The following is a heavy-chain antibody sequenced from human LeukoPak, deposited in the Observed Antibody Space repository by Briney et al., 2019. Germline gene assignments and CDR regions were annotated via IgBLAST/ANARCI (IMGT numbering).Heavy chain of an antibody. J-gene: IGHJ4*02. V-gene: IGHV4-59*08. D-gene: IGHD3-3*01. CDR1: GGSISSYY. CDR2: IYYSGST. Sequence: PSETLSLTCTVSGGSISSYYWSWIRQPPGKGLEWIGYIYYSGSTNYNPSLKSRVTISVDTSKNQFSLKPSSVTAADTAVYYCARHVGYDFWSGYPEPFDYWGQGTLVTVSS. CDR3: ARHVGYDFWSGYPEPFDY.